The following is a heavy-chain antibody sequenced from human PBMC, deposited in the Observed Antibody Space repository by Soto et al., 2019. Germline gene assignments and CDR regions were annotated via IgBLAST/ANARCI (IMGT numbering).Heavy chain of an antibody. CDR3: ARVGEDYYGSGYWYFDL. CDR2: IWYDGSNK. Sequence: QVQLVESWGGVVQPGRSLRLSCAASGFTFSSYGMHWVRQAPGKGLEWVAVIWYDGSNKYYADSVKGRFTISRDNSKNTLYLQMNSLRAEDTAVYYCARVGEDYYGSGYWYFDLWGRGTLVTVSS. D-gene: IGHD3-10*01. J-gene: IGHJ2*01. V-gene: IGHV3-33*01. CDR1: GFTFSSYG.